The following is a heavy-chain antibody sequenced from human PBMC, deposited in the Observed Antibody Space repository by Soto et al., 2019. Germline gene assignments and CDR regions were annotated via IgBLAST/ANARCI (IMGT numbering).Heavy chain of an antibody. J-gene: IGHJ4*02. D-gene: IGHD2-15*01. CDR1: GFTFGSYA. CDR2: ISGSGGST. Sequence: GGSRRLSCAASGFTFGSYAMGWVRQAPGKGREWVSAISGSGGSTYYADSVKGRFTISRDNSKNTLYLQMNSMTAEDTAVYYCATERPVAGRNIDYWGQGTLVTVSS. V-gene: IGHV3-23*01. CDR3: ATERPVAGRNIDY.